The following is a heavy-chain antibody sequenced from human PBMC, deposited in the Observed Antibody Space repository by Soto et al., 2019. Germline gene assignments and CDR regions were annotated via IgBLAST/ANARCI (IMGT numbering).Heavy chain of an antibody. Sequence: QVQLMQSGAEVKKPGSSVKVSCKASGGTFSSYAISWVRQAPGQGLEWMGGIIPIFGTANYAQKFQGRVTITADKSTSTAYMELSSLRSEDTAVYYCARFGAAGPYYYYGMDVWGQGTTVTVSS. D-gene: IGHD3-10*01. CDR3: ARFGAAGPYYYYGMDV. CDR2: IIPIFGTA. CDR1: GGTFSSYA. J-gene: IGHJ6*02. V-gene: IGHV1-69*06.